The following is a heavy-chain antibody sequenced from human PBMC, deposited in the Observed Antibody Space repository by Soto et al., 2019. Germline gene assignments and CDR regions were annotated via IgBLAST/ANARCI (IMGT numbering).Heavy chain of an antibody. CDR1: GFTFSSYG. CDR3: ARDVGLGYCSGGSCYPSSFYYGMDV. V-gene: IGHV3-33*01. D-gene: IGHD2-15*01. CDR2: IWYDGSNK. J-gene: IGHJ6*02. Sequence: PGGSLRLSCAASGFTFSSYGMHWVRQAPGKGLEWVAVIWYDGSNKYYADSVKGRFTISRDNSKNTLYLQMNSLRAEDTAVYYCARDVGLGYCSGGSCYPSSFYYGMDVCGQGTTVTVSS.